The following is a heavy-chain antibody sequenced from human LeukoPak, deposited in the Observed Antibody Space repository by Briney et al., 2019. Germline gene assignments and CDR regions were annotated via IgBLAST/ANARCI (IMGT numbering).Heavy chain of an antibody. CDR1: GYTFTGCY. D-gene: IGHD3-10*01. CDR2: LNPNSGGT. V-gene: IGHV1-2*02. Sequence: GASVKVSCRASGYTFTGCYMHWVRQAPGQGLEWMGWLNPNSGGTGCAQKFQGRVTVARDTSIGTAYMELSRLRSDDTAVYYCARVNYYYGSGSYSYYYGMDVWGQATTVTVSS. CDR3: ARVNYYYGSGSYSYYYGMDV. J-gene: IGHJ6*02.